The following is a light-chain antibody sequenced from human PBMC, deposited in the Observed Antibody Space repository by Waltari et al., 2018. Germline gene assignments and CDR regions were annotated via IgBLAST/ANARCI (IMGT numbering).Light chain of an antibody. CDR2: DVS. V-gene: IGLV2-14*03. CDR1: SSDVGGYNY. Sequence: QSALTQPASVSGSPGQSITISCTGTSSDVGGYNYVSWYQQHPGKAPKLRIYDVSNRPPGVSNRCSGSKSGNTASLTISGLQAEDEADYYCSSYTSSSTWLFGGGTKLTVL. CDR3: SSYTSSSTWL. J-gene: IGLJ3*02.